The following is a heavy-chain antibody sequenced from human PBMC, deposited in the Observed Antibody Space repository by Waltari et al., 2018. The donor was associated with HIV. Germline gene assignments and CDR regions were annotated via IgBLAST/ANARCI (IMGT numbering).Heavy chain of an antibody. CDR1: GFTFSSYY. D-gene: IGHD4-17*01. Sequence: EVQLLESGGGLVQPGGSLRLSCAGSGFTFSSYYMTWVRQAPGKALEWVSANFGDGGSTFYADSVKGRFTISRDNSKNTLYLQMNSLRAEDTAVYYCAKGTLNPLTTDYWGQGTLVTVSS. CDR3: AKGTLNPLTTDY. J-gene: IGHJ4*02. CDR2: NFGDGGST. V-gene: IGHV3-23*01.